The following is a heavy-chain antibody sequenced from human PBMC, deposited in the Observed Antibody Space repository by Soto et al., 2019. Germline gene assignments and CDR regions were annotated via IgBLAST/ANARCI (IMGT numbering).Heavy chain of an antibody. CDR3: AKISPHGGPAY. Sequence: EVQLLESGGGLVQSGGSLRLSCAASGFAFSTSAMSWVRQAPGKGLEWVSAIRSSGASTYYADSVKGRFTISRDNSKNTRYLHMHSLRADDTAVYSGAKISPHGGPAYWGQGILVTVSS. D-gene: IGHD4-17*01. CDR1: GFAFSTSA. J-gene: IGHJ4*02. V-gene: IGHV3-23*01. CDR2: IRSSGAST.